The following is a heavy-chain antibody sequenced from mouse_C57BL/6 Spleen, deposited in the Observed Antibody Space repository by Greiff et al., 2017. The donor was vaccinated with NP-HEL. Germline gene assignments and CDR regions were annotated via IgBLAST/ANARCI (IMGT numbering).Heavy chain of an antibody. J-gene: IGHJ4*01. CDR1: GFSLSTFGMG. Sequence: QVTLKVSGPGLLPPSQTLNLSCSFSGFSLSTFGMGVGWIRQPSGQGLEWLAHIWWDDDKYYNPALKSRLTISKDTSKNQVFLHIDNVDTEDTATYDCARLVAGADYSMDDWGKGTSVTVSS. D-gene: IGHD3-3*01. V-gene: IGHV8-8*01. CDR3: ARLVAGADYSMDD. CDR2: IWWDDDK.